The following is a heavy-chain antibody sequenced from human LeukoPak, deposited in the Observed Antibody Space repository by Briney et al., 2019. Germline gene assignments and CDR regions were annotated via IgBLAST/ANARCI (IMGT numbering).Heavy chain of an antibody. Sequence: RGASVKVSCKASGYTFTGYYMHWVRQAPGQGLEWIGWISPDSGRTGFAQKFQGRVTMTRDTSISTAYMELSRLGYDDTAVYYCARDPRRSYLQYYFDYWGQGTLVTVSS. CDR2: ISPDSGRT. D-gene: IGHD5-24*01. CDR1: GYTFTGYY. CDR3: ARDPRRSYLQYYFDY. J-gene: IGHJ4*02. V-gene: IGHV1-2*02.